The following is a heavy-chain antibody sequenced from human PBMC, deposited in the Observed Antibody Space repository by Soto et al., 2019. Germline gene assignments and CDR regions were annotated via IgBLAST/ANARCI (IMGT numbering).Heavy chain of an antibody. J-gene: IGHJ3*02. Sequence: GGSLRLSCAASGFTFSDYYMSWIRQAPGKGLEWVSYISSSSYTNYADSVKGRFTISRDNAKNSLYLQMNSLRAEDTAVYYCASQGAASYCGGDCYSEAFDIWGQGTMVTVSS. CDR3: ASQGAASYCGGDCYSEAFDI. V-gene: IGHV3-11*06. D-gene: IGHD2-21*02. CDR1: GFTFSDYY. CDR2: ISSSSYT.